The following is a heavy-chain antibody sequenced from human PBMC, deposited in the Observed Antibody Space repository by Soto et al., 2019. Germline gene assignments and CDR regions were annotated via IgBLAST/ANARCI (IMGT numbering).Heavy chain of an antibody. CDR1: GFTFSSYS. J-gene: IGHJ4*02. Sequence: GGSLRLSCAASGFTFSSYSMNWVRQAPGKGLEWVSYISSSSSTIYYADSVKGRFTISRDNAKNSLYLQMNSMRAEDTAVYYCARASYDFWSGYYGGDYWGQGTLVTVSS. D-gene: IGHD3-3*01. CDR2: ISSSSSTI. CDR3: ARASYDFWSGYYGGDY. V-gene: IGHV3-48*01.